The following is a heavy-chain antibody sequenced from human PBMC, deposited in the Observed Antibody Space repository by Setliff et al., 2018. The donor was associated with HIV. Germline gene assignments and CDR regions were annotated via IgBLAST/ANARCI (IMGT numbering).Heavy chain of an antibody. CDR1: GYPFINFG. D-gene: IGHD1-26*01. CDR2: ISAYNGNT. J-gene: IGHJ3*02. CDR3: ARILVGVDDAFDI. V-gene: IGHV1-18*04. Sequence: ASVKVSCKASGYPFINFGITWVRQAPGQGLEWMGWISAYNGNTNYAQKLQDRVTMTTDTSTSTAYMELRSLRSDDTAVYYCARILVGVDDAFDIWGQGTMVTVSS.